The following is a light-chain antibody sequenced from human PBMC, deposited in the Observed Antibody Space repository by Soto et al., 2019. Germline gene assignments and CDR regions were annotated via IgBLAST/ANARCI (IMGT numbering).Light chain of an antibody. CDR1: QGIGVR. Sequence: DIQMTQSPSTLSASLGDSVTLTCRASQGIGVRLAWYQQKPGKAPKLLIHAASSLQSGVPSRFSGSESGTEFTLTISSLQSEDIATYYCQQYNSYPRTFGQGTKVDI. V-gene: IGKV1-5*01. CDR3: QQYNSYPRT. CDR2: AAS. J-gene: IGKJ1*01.